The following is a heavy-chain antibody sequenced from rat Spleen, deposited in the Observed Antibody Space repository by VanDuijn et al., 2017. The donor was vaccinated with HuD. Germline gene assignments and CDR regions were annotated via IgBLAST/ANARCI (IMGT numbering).Heavy chain of an antibody. V-gene: IGHV5-29*01. CDR2: ISSDGSGT. CDR3: TRSVFDY. Sequence: EVQLVESDGGLVQPGESLKVSCAASGFSFSDYNMAWVRQAPTKGLEWVATISSDGSGTYYRDSLKGRFTISRDNAKSTLYLQMDSLRSEDTATYYCTRSVFDYWGQGVMVTVSS. J-gene: IGHJ2*01. CDR1: GFSFSDYN.